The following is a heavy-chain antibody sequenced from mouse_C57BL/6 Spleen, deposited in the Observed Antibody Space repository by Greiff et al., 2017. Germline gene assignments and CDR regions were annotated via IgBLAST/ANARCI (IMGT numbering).Heavy chain of an antibody. CDR2: IWSGGST. J-gene: IGHJ4*01. CDR3: ASLDSSCYYAMDY. Sequence: QVQLQQSGPGLVQPSQSLSITCTVSGFSLTSYGVHWVRQSPGKGLEWLGVIWSGGSTDYNAAFISRLSISKDNSKSQVFFKMNSPQADDTAIYYGASLDSSCYYAMDYWGQGTSVTVSS. CDR1: GFSLTSYG. D-gene: IGHD3-2*02. V-gene: IGHV2-2*01.